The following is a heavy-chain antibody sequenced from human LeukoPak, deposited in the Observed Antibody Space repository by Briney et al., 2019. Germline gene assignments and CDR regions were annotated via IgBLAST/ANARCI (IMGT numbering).Heavy chain of an antibody. V-gene: IGHV4-34*01. Sequence: SETLSLTCAVYGGSFSGYYWSWIRQPPGKGLEWIGEINHSGGTNYDPSLKSRVTISVDTSKNQFSLKLSSVTAADTAVYYCARERNPNMITFGGVIAAIDYWGQGTLVTVSS. CDR1: GGSFSGYY. D-gene: IGHD3-16*02. J-gene: IGHJ4*02. CDR2: INHSGGT. CDR3: ARERNPNMITFGGVIAAIDY.